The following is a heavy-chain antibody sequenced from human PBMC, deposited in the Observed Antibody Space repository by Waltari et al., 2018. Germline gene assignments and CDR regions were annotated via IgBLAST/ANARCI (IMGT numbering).Heavy chain of an antibody. Sequence: EVQLVESGGGLVQPGGSLRLSCAASGFTFSLYWMHWVRQAPGKGLEWVSRSNSDGSSISYADSVKGRFTISKDNAKNTVYLQMNNLRAEDTAVYYCARGARRTTVTTGWWYFDLWGRGTLVTVSS. V-gene: IGHV3-74*01. CDR1: GFTFSLYW. D-gene: IGHD4-17*01. J-gene: IGHJ2*01. CDR3: ARGARRTTVTTGWWYFDL. CDR2: SNSDGSSI.